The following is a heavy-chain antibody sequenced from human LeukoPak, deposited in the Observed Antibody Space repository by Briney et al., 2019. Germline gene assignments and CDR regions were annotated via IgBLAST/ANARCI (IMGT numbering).Heavy chain of an antibody. D-gene: IGHD2-15*01. CDR2: ISSYNGNT. CDR3: ARDCSGGSCYFSDYYGMDV. CDR1: GYSFTSYG. Sequence: ASVKVSCKASGYSFTSYGISWVRQAPGQGLEWMGWISSYNGNTNYAQKLQGRVTMTTDTSTSPAYMELRRLRSDDSALYYCARDCSGGSCYFSDYYGMDVCGQGTTVTVSS. J-gene: IGHJ6*02. V-gene: IGHV1-18*01.